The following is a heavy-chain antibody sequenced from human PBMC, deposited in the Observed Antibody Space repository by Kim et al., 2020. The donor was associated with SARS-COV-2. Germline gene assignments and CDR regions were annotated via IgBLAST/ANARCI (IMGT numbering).Heavy chain of an antibody. CDR3: AKGPIAVVPGGKMWLDP. Sequence: GGSLRLSCAASGLTFRNYGMHWVRQAPGKGLEWVADISYDGTIQYYGDSVEGRFTISRDNSKNTLYLQMNSLRVEDTAVYYCAKGPIAVVPGGKMWLDPWGQGTLVTVYS. D-gene: IGHD2-2*01. CDR1: GLTFRNYG. V-gene: IGHV3-30*18. J-gene: IGHJ5*02. CDR2: ISYDGTIQ.